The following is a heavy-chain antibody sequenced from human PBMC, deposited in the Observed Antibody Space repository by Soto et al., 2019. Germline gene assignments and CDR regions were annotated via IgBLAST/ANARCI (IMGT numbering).Heavy chain of an antibody. CDR2: IYHGNIYHSGST. D-gene: IGHD6-13*01. J-gene: IGHJ4*02. CDR1: GVSISSTNW. V-gene: IGHV4-4*02. Sequence: SETLSLTCGVSGVSISSTNWWSWVRQPPGEGLEWIGEIYHGNIYHSGSTNYNPSLKSRVTISVDWSKNQFSLKLRSVTAADTAVYYCTRRGPLATGNPFDYWGQGTLGTVSX. CDR3: TRRGPLATGNPFDY.